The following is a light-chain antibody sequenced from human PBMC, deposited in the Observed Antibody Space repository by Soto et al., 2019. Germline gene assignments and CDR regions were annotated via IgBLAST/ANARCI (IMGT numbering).Light chain of an antibody. CDR2: DAS. V-gene: IGKV3-11*01. CDR1: QSVSSY. CDR3: QQYGSTPRT. J-gene: IGKJ1*01. Sequence: LTPAPATLSLSPGARATLSCRASQSVSSYLAWYQQKPGQAPRLLIYDASNRATGIPARFSGSGSGTDFTLTISRLEPEDFAVYYCQQYGSTPRTFGQGTKVDIK.